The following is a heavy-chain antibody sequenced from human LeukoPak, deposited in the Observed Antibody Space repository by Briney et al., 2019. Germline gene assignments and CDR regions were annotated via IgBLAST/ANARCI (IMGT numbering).Heavy chain of an antibody. V-gene: IGHV3-23*01. D-gene: IGHD4-17*01. J-gene: IGHJ5*01. Sequence: GGSLGLSCAASTFTFSSYAMSWVRQAPGKGLEWVSPISAGADSTYYADSVQGRSTISRDNSKNTLFLQMSGLRAEDTAVYFCARGAYGDYDSWGQGTLVTVSS. CDR1: TFTFSSYA. CDR3: ARGAYGDYDS. CDR2: ISAGADST.